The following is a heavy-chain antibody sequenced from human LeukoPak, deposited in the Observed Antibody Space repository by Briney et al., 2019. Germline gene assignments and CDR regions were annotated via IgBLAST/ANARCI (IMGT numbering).Heavy chain of an antibody. J-gene: IGHJ4*02. V-gene: IGHV3-66*01. CDR1: GFTVSSNY. Sequence: PGGSLRLSCAASGFTVSSNYTSWVRQAPGKGLEWVSVIYSGGSTYYADSVKGRFTISRDNSKNTLYLQMNSLRAEDTAVYYCARESPYGDYWGEGYFDYWGQGTLVTVSS. CDR2: IYSGGST. CDR3: ARESPYGDYWGEGYFDY. D-gene: IGHD4-17*01.